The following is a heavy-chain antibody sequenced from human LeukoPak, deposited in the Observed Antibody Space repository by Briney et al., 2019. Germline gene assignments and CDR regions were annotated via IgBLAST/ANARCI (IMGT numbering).Heavy chain of an antibody. D-gene: IGHD3-22*01. J-gene: IGHJ4*02. CDR3: ARDGSPHVSMTVVTSPDY. CDR1: GYTFTTYY. V-gene: IGHV1-46*01. CDR2: INPSGGAT. Sequence: ASVKVSCKASGYTFTTYYMHWVRQAPGQGLEWMGIINPSGGATSYAQKFQGRVTMTRDTSTSTVYMELSSLRSEDTAVYYCARDGSPHVSMTVVTSPDYWGQGTLVTVSS.